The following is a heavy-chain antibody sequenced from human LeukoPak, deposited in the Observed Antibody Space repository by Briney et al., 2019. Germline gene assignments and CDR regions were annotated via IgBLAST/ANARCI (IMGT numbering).Heavy chain of an antibody. CDR2: VHSSGST. D-gene: IGHD3-10*01. J-gene: IGHJ4*02. CDR3: ARSKGDYGSGSLGY. V-gene: IGHV4-61*02. Sequence: SQTLSLTCTVSGGPISSGNYYWNWIRQPAGKGLKWIGRVHSSGSTNHNPSLKSRVTISRDTSKNQFSVTVSSVSAADTAIYFCARSKGDYGSGSLGYWGQGILVTVSS. CDR1: GGPISSGNYY.